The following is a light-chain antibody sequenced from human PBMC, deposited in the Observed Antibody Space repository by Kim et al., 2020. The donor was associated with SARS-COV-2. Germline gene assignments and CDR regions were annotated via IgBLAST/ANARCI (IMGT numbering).Light chain of an antibody. J-gene: IGLJ3*02. CDR3: QSYDSSLSIWV. CDR2: GNS. Sequence: QRVTISCTGGSSNIGAGYDVHWYQQLPGTAPKLLIYGNSNRPSGVPDRFSGSKSGTSASLAITGLQAEDEADYYCQSYDSSLSIWVFGGGTQLTVL. CDR1: SSNIGAGYD. V-gene: IGLV1-40*01.